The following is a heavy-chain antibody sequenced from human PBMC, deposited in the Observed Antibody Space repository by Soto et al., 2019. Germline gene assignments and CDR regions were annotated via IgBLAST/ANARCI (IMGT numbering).Heavy chain of an antibody. CDR2: ISGGGDAT. V-gene: IGHV3-23*01. J-gene: IGHJ2*01. CDR3: ARKVVGSTSRPDYWYFDL. CDR1: GFTFINYA. D-gene: IGHD2-21*01. Sequence: EVQLLESGGDSVQPGGSVRLSCAGSGFTFINYAMNWVRQAPGKGLEWVSTISGGGDATFFADSVRGRFTFSRDNSKNTVPLQVNSLGVDDTAVYYCARKVVGSTSRPDYWYFDLWGRGTLVTVSS.